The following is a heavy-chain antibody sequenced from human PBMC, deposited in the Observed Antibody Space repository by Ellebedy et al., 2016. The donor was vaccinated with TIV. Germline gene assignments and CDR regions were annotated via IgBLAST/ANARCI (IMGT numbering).Heavy chain of an antibody. V-gene: IGHV4-59*01. Sequence: SETLSLTXTVSGGSISSYYWSWIRQPPGKGLEWIGYIYYSGSTNYNPSLKSRVTISVDTSKNQFSLKLSSVTAADTAVYYCARESVAGTGGFDYWGQGTLVTVSS. D-gene: IGHD6-19*01. CDR2: IYYSGST. CDR1: GGSISSYY. J-gene: IGHJ4*02. CDR3: ARESVAGTGGFDY.